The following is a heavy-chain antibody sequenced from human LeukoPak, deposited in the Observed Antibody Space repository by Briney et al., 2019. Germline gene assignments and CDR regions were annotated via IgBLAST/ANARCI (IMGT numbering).Heavy chain of an antibody. CDR2: INHSGST. Sequence: GSLRLSCAASGFTFSSYSMNWVRQPPGKGLEWIGEINHSGSTNYNPSLKSRVTISVDTSKNQFSLKLSSVTAADTAVYYCAGGFHSGSSPFDYWGQGTLVTVSS. J-gene: IGHJ4*02. CDR3: AGGFHSGSSPFDY. V-gene: IGHV4-34*01. D-gene: IGHD1-26*01. CDR1: GFTFSSYS.